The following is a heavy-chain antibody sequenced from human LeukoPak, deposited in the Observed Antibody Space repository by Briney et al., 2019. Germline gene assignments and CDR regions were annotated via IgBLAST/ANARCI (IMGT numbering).Heavy chain of an antibody. J-gene: IGHJ3*01. CDR3: ARATVFGVLSYAFDV. CDR2: INPNSGGP. CDR1: GYTFTGYY. Sequence: ASVKVSCKASGYTFTGYYMHWVRQAPGQGLEWMGWINPNSGGPNYEQKFQGRVTMTRDTFISTAYMELSSLRSDDSAVYYCARATVFGVLSYAFDVWGQGTMVTVSS. D-gene: IGHD3-3*01. V-gene: IGHV1-2*02.